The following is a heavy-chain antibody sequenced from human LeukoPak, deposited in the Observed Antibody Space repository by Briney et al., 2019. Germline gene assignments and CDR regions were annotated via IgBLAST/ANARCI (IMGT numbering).Heavy chain of an antibody. Sequence: ADPVSLPCTVSGRPLNSDHGLWIRHPRGKAREWLGYMYYSGSTHYNPSLKSRVTISLDTSKKQFSLRLSSVTAADTAVYYCARRRPLRGVISDFHYYGMDVWGQGTTVTVSS. CDR2: MYYSGST. CDR1: GRPLNSDH. CDR3: ARRRPLRGVISDFHYYGMDV. D-gene: IGHD3-10*01. V-gene: IGHV4-59*08. J-gene: IGHJ6*02.